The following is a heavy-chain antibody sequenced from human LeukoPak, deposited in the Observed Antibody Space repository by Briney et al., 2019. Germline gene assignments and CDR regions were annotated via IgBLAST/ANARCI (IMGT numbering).Heavy chain of an antibody. CDR3: VCYDNAAEYFHY. CDR2: IWYDGSNK. V-gene: IGHV3-33*01. J-gene: IGHJ1*01. Sequence: PGGSLRLSCAASGFTFSSYCMHWVRQAPGKGLEWVAVIWYDGSNKYDADSVRGRFTISRDNSKNTLYLQMNSLRAEDTALYYCVCYDNAAEYFHYWGQGTLVTVSS. D-gene: IGHD3-22*01. CDR1: GFTFSSYC.